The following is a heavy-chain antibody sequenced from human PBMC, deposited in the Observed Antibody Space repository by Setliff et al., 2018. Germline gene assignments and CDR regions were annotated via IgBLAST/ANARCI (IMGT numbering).Heavy chain of an antibody. CDR1: GYTFTSYD. V-gene: IGHV1-18*01. J-gene: IGHJ6*03. Sequence: ASVKVSCKASGYTFTSYDINWVRQAPGQGLEWVGWISAYNGNTNYAQKLQGRVTITADKSTSTAYMELSSLRSEDTAVYYCARGRHPPWSGYPYYYMDVWGKGTTVTVSS. CDR2: ISAYNGNT. D-gene: IGHD3-3*01. CDR3: ARGRHPPWSGYPYYYMDV.